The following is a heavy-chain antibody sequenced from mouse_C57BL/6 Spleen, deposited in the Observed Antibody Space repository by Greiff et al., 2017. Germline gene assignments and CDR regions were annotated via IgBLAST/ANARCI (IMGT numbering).Heavy chain of an antibody. V-gene: IGHV1-59*01. D-gene: IGHD4-1*01. CDR1: GYTFTSYW. Sequence: QVQLQQPGAELVRPGTSVKLSCKASGYTFTSYWMHWVQQRPGQGLAWIGVIDPSDSYTNYNQKFKGKATLAVDTSSSTAYMQLSSLTSEDSAVYYCARQRTGTREDYWGQGTTLTVSS. CDR3: ARQRTGTREDY. CDR2: IDPSDSYT. J-gene: IGHJ2*01.